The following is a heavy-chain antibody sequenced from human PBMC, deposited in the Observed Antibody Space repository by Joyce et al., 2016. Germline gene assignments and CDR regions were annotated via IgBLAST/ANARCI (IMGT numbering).Heavy chain of an antibody. V-gene: IGHV5-51*07. CDR2: IYPGDSET. CDR1: GYNFTTYW. D-gene: IGHD3-9*01. CDR3: ARGVEDYDILTGFYFYYDS. J-gene: IGHJ4*02. Sequence: EVQLVQSGAEVKKPGASLKISCEVSGYNFTTYWIGWVHQMPGKGLGWVGIIYPGDSETRYNPSPQGQVTISADKSVSAAYVQWSSLKASDTAMYYCARGVEDYDILTGFYFYYDSWGQGTLVTVSS.